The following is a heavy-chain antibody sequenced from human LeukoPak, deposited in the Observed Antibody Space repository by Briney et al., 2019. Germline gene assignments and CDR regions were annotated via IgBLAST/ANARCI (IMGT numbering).Heavy chain of an antibody. J-gene: IGHJ4*02. CDR2: ISYDGSNK. V-gene: IGHV3-30*18. CDR3: AKHHNSSSWAIDY. D-gene: IGHD6-13*01. CDR1: GFTFSSYG. Sequence: GGSLRLSCAASGFTFSSYGMHWVRQAPGKGLEWVAVISYDGSNKYYADSVKGRFTISRDNSKNTLYLQMNSLRAEDTAVYYCAKHHNSSSWAIDYWGQGTLVTVSS.